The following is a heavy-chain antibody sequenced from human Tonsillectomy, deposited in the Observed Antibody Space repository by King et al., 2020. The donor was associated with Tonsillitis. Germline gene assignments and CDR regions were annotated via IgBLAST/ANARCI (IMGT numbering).Heavy chain of an antibody. D-gene: IGHD3-10*01. V-gene: IGHV3-20*04. CDR1: GFTFDDYA. CDR2: IHWNGVSA. Sequence: VQLVESGGGVVRPGGSLRLSCAASGFTFDDYAMSWVRQAPGKGLEWVSGIHWNGVSAGYADSVKGRFTISRDNAKNSLYLQMNSLTAEDTALYYCVREGDSYDSGQFDYWGQGTLVTVSS. CDR3: VREGDSYDSGQFDY. J-gene: IGHJ4*02.